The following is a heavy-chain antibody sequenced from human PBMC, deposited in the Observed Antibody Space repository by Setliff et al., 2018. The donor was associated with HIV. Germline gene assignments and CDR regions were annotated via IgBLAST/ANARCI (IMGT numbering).Heavy chain of an antibody. CDR1: GFTFSSYS. D-gene: IGHD4-17*01. CDR2: ITSSGTTI. J-gene: IGHJ4*02. Sequence: GGSLRLSCAASGFTFSSYSMNWVRQAPGKGLEWVSFITSSGTTIYYADSVKGRFIISRDNAKNSLYLQMNSLRAEDTAVYYCARGGPPNDYSYYFDSWGQGTLVTVSS. CDR3: ARGGPPNDYSYYFDS. V-gene: IGHV3-48*01.